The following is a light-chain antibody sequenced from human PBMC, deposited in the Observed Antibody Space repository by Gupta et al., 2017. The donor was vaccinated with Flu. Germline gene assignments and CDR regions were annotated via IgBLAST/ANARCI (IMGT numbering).Light chain of an antibody. CDR3: QQYEMWPPLT. J-gene: IGKJ4*01. Sequence: MRTQSPATLSVSPGERLSLSCRASRDIDTRLAWYQQKPGQSPRLLIYEASTRATGVAARFSGSGCGTEFTLIVSTGQSEDSAVYFCQQYEMWPPLTFGGGTKVEI. CDR1: RDIDTR. CDR2: EAS. V-gene: IGKV3-15*01.